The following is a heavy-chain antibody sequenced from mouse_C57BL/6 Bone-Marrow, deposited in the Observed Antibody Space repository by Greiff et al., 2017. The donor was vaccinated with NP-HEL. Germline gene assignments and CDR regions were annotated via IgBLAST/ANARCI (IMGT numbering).Heavy chain of an antibody. Sequence: EVHLVESGGGLVKPGGSLKLSCAASGFTFSSYAMSWVRQTPEKRLEWVATISDGGSYTYYPDNVKGRFTISRDNAKNNLYLQMSHLKSEDTAMYYCAREGDSSYVWYFDVWGTGTTVTVSS. D-gene: IGHD1-1*01. J-gene: IGHJ1*03. V-gene: IGHV5-4*01. CDR2: ISDGGSYT. CDR3: AREGDSSYVWYFDV. CDR1: GFTFSSYA.